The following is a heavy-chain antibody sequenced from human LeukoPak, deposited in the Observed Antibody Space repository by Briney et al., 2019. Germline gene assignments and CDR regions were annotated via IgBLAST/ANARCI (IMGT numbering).Heavy chain of an antibody. CDR2: ISGSGGST. V-gene: IGHV3-23*01. Sequence: GGSLRLSCAASGFTFDDYGMSWVRQTPGKGLEWVSAISGSGGSTYYADSVKGRFTISRDNSKNTLYLQMNSLRAEDTAVYYCAKMKSNQLLYEWAEYFQHWGQGTLVTVSA. CDR1: GFTFDDYG. CDR3: AKMKSNQLLYEWAEYFQH. D-gene: IGHD2-2*02. J-gene: IGHJ1*01.